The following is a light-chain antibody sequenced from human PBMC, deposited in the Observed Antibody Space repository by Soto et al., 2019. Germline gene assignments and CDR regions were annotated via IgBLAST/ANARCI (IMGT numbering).Light chain of an antibody. CDR1: ETVTNNY. J-gene: IGKJ2*01. V-gene: IGKV3-20*01. CDR2: GAF. Sequence: EVVLTQSPGTLSLSPGERATLSCRANETVTNNYLAWYQQKPGQAPRLLIFGAFNRATGIPARFSGSGSGTDFTLTINRLEPQDFAFYYCQHFGGSPPRAVFGQVTKIDIK. CDR3: QHFGGSPPRAV.